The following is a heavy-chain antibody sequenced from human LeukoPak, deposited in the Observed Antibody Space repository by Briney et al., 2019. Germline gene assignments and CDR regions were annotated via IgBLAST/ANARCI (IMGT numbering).Heavy chain of an antibody. Sequence: PGRSLRLSCAASGFIFDDYAMHWIRQAPGRGLEWVSGISSNSGSVVYADSVKGRFTISRGNAKNSLYLQMNSLRPEDTAFYYCAKDVQMTSNDYYNYFDYWGQGTLVTVSS. CDR1: GFIFDDYA. J-gene: IGHJ4*02. V-gene: IGHV3-9*01. CDR3: AKDVQMTSNDYYNYFDY. CDR2: ISSNSGSV. D-gene: IGHD3-22*01.